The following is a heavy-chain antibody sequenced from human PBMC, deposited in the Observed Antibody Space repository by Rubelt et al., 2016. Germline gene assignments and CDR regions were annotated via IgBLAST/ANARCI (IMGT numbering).Heavy chain of an antibody. Sequence: VGTYYNPSLKSRVTLSVDTSKNQFSLKLSSVTAADTAVYYCARLGTYYDFWSGYSRPYYFDYWGQGTLVTVSS. CDR3: ARLGTYYDFWSGYSRPYYFDY. D-gene: IGHD3-3*01. V-gene: IGHV4-39*01. J-gene: IGHJ4*02. CDR2: VGT.